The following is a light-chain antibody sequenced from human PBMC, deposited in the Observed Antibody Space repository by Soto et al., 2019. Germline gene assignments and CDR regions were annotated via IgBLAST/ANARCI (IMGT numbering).Light chain of an antibody. CDR2: DAS. Sequence: VVTRSRGTLSFSQGERGTLSCRASQSVSRHLAWYKQTPGQAPRLLSYDASTRATGIPARFSGSGPGTEFTLTINSLKSEDSEVYYCQQHNQWPITFGQGTRLEIK. CDR3: QQHNQWPIT. J-gene: IGKJ5*01. V-gene: IGKV3D-15*01. CDR1: QSVSRH.